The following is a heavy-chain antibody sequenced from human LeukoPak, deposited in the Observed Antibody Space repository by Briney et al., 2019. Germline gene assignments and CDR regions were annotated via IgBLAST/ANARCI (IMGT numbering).Heavy chain of an antibody. CDR1: GFTFSTYN. J-gene: IGHJ5*01. CDR3: ARNLGS. V-gene: IGHV3-48*01. Sequence: GGSLRLSCSASGFTFSTYNMNWVRQAPGKGLEWVSFIGTSSGAINYADSVKGRFTISRDDAKKSLYLQMNSLRGEDTAVYYCARNLGSWGQGALVTVSS. CDR2: IGTSSGAI.